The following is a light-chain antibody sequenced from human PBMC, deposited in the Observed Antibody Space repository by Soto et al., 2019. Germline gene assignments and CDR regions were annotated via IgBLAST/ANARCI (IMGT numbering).Light chain of an antibody. J-gene: IGLJ1*01. CDR1: SSDVGGYNY. Sequence: QSVLTQPASVSGSPGQSITISCTGTSSDVGGYNYVSWYQQHPVKAPKLMIYDVTNRPSGVSYRFSGSKSGNTASLTISGLQAEDEADYYCSSYTSSSTPYVFGTGTKVTVL. CDR2: DVT. V-gene: IGLV2-14*01. CDR3: SSYTSSSTPYV.